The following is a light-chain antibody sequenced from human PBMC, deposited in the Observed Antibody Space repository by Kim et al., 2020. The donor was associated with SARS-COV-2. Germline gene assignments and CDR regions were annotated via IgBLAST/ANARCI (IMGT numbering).Light chain of an antibody. V-gene: IGLV1-47*01. CDR1: SSNIGLSF. CDR2: NND. J-gene: IGLJ3*02. Sequence: GQSVTISCSGSSSNIGLSFVDWYQLLPGMAPKLIIYNNDRRASGVPDRFSGSKSGTSASLAISGLQSEHEADYFCSTWDDGLGGPVFGGGTKLAVL. CDR3: STWDDGLGGPV.